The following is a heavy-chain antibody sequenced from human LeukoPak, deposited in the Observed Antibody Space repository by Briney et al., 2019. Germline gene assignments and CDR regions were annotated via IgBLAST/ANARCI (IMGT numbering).Heavy chain of an antibody. CDR3: ARDSKNYYGSGSYYYYYYGMDV. J-gene: IGHJ6*04. Sequence: SETLSLTCTVSGGSISRYYWSWIRQPPGKGLEWIGYIYYSGSTNYNPSPKSRVTISVDTSKNQFSLKLSSVTAADTAVYYCARDSKNYYGSGSYYYYYYGMDVWGKGTTVTVSS. CDR1: GGSISRYY. V-gene: IGHV4-59*01. D-gene: IGHD3-10*01. CDR2: IYYSGST.